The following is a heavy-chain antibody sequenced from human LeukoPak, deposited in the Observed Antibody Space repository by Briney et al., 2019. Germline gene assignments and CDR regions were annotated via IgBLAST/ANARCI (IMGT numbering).Heavy chain of an antibody. CDR1: GFTFSSYG. CDR3: AKAGYCSGGSCYSPDY. D-gene: IGHD2-15*01. V-gene: IGHV3-23*01. J-gene: IGHJ4*02. Sequence: PGGSLRLSCAASGFTFSSYGMSWVRQAPGKGLEWVSAISGSGGSTYYADSVKGRFTISRDNSKNTLYLQMNSLRAEDTAVYYCAKAGYCSGGSCYSPDYWGQGTLVTVSS. CDR2: ISGSGGST.